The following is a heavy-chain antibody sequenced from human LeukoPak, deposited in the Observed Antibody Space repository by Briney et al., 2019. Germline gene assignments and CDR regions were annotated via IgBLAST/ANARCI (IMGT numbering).Heavy chain of an antibody. CDR1: GYTFTGYY. CDR3: ARAHNAGSHPYYGMDV. Sequence: ASVKVSCKASGYTFTGYYMHWVRQAPGQGLEWMGWINPNSGGTNYAQKFQGRVTMTRDTSISTAYMELSRLRSDDTAVYYCARAHNAGSHPYYGMDVWGQGTTVTVSS. CDR2: INPNSGGT. D-gene: IGHD6-13*01. J-gene: IGHJ6*02. V-gene: IGHV1-2*02.